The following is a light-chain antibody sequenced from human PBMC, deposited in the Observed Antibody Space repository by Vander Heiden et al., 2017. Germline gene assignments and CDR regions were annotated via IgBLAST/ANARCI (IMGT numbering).Light chain of an antibody. CDR1: QDLGNY. J-gene: IGKJ5*01. Sequence: VLTQSPATLSLSPGEGTSLSCRASQDLGNYLAWYQQRPGQAPRLLINDASKRAAGVTAGFSSSGAGAKVTLTISSIEPEDVAVDYCQQRSVRTPITFGGGTQLEIK. CDR3: QQRSVRTPIT. V-gene: IGKV3D-11*01. CDR2: DAS.